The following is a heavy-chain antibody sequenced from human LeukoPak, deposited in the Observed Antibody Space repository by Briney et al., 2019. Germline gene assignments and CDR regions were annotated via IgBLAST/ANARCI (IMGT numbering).Heavy chain of an antibody. D-gene: IGHD3-22*01. CDR3: AGESGYYDSSGYFDY. Sequence: SVKVSCKASGGTFSSYAISWVRQAPGQGLEWMGRIIPILGIANYAQKFQGRVTITADKSTSTAYMELSSLRSEDTAVYYCAGESGYYDSSGYFDYWGQGTLVTVSS. CDR1: GGTFSSYA. V-gene: IGHV1-69*04. J-gene: IGHJ4*02. CDR2: IIPILGIA.